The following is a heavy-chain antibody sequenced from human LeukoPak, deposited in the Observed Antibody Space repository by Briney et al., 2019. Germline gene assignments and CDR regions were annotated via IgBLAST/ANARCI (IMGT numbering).Heavy chain of an antibody. CDR2: IYYSGST. D-gene: IGHD1-26*01. CDR3: ARDAQAGATTAFDY. CDR1: GGSISSSSYY. J-gene: IGHJ4*02. Sequence: SETLSLTCTVSGGSISSSSYYWGWIRQPPGKGLEWIGSIYYSGSTYYNPSLKSRVTISVDTSKNQFSLKLTSMTAADTAMYYCARDAQAGATTAFDYWGQGTLVTVSS. V-gene: IGHV4-39*07.